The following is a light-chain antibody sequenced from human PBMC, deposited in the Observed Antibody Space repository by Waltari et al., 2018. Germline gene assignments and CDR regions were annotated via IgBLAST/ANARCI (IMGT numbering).Light chain of an antibody. V-gene: IGLV2-14*01. Sequence: QSALTQPASVSGSPGQSITTSCTGTSSDVGGYNYVSWYQQHPGKAPKLMIYEVSNRPSGVFIRFSGSNAGNTASLTISRLPAEYEAEYCCRSYTGSSAPVFGGGTKLSVL. CDR2: EVS. CDR3: RSYTGSSAPV. CDR1: SSDVGGYNY. J-gene: IGLJ3*02.